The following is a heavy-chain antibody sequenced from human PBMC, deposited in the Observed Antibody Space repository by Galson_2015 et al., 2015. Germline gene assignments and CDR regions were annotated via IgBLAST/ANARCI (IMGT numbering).Heavy chain of an antibody. CDR3: ARGPRGYSYGYARYFDY. D-gene: IGHD5-18*01. Sequence: ETLSLTCAVYGRSFSDYYWSWIRQPPGKGLEWIGEISHSGSTNYNPSLQSRVTTLVDTSKCQFSLKLSSVTAAETAVYYCARGPRGYSYGYARYFDYWGQGTLVTVSS. CDR2: ISHSGST. CDR1: GRSFSDYY. J-gene: IGHJ4*02. V-gene: IGHV4-34*01.